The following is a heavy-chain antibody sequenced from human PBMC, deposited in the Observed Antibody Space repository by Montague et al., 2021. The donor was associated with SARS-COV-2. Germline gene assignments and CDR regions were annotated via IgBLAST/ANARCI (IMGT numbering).Heavy chain of an antibody. J-gene: IGHJ6*02. CDR1: GGPISSSNW. D-gene: IGHD4-17*01. CDR2: IHESGST. CDR3: ARETTVRYYYYYGMDV. Sequence: SETLSLTCAVSGGPISSSNWWRWVRQSAGKGLEWIGDIHESGSTYYNPSLNSRVTISIDKSKKQFSLKLISVTAADTAVYYCARETTVRYYYYYGMDVWGQGTTVTVSS. V-gene: IGHV4-4*02.